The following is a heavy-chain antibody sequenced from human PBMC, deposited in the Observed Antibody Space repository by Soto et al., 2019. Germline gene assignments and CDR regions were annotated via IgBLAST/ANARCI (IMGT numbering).Heavy chain of an antibody. D-gene: IGHD1-20*01. V-gene: IGHV1-46*03. CDR3: ATDVRGRATIFGLGIKWNFDWFDP. CDR2: INPNGGST. Sequence: QLQLVQSGAEVKMPGASVKISCKASGYTFINNYMHWVRQAPGQGLEWPGGINPNGGSTKYAEKLQGRVARTRASLASTMYIELSSLRSEDTPVYFCATDVRGRATIFGLGIKWNFDWFDPWGQGTLVSFSS. J-gene: IGHJ5*02. CDR1: GYTFINNY.